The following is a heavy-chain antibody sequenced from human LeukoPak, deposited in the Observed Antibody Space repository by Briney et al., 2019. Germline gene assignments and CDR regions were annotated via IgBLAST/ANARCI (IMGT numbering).Heavy chain of an antibody. D-gene: IGHD3-3*01. CDR1: GFTFSSYG. CDR2: ISYDGSNK. V-gene: IGHV3-30*18. CDR3: AKELEWETLDY. Sequence: GGSLRLSCAASGFTFSSYGMHWVRQAPGKGLEWVAVISYDGSNKYYAGSVKGRFTISRDNSKNTLYLQMNSLRAEDTAVYYCAKELEWETLDYWGQGTLVTVSS. J-gene: IGHJ4*02.